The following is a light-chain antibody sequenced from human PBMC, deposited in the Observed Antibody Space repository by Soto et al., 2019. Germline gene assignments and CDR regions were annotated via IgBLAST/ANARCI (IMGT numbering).Light chain of an antibody. V-gene: IGLV1-47*01. CDR2: RNN. J-gene: IGLJ2*01. CDR3: AAWDDSLSAGV. Sequence: QAVVTQPPSASGTPGQRVTISCSGSSSNIGSNYVYWYQQLPGTAPKLLIYRNNQRPSGVPDRFSGSKSGTSASLAINGLRSEDEADYYGAAWDDSLSAGVFGGGTKLTGL. CDR1: SSNIGSNY.